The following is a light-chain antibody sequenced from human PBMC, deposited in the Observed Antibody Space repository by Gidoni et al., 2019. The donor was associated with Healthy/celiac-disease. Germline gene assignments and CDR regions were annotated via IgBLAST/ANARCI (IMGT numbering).Light chain of an antibody. CDR2: AAS. V-gene: IGKV1-39*01. CDR1: QSISSY. J-gene: IGKJ1*01. Sequence: DIQMTQSPSSLSASVGDRVTITCRASQSISSYLNWYQQKPGTAPNLLIYAASSLQSGVPSRFSGSGSGTDFTLTISRLQPEDFATYYCQQSYSTPWTFGQGTKVEIK. CDR3: QQSYSTPWT.